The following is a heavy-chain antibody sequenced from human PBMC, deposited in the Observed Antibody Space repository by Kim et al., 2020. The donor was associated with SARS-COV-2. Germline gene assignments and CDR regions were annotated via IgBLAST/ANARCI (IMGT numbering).Heavy chain of an antibody. Sequence: ASVQVSCKASGYTFTSYAMNWVRQAPGQGLEWMGWINTNTGNPMYAQGFTGRFVFSLDTSVSTAYLQISSLKAEDTAVYYCARAPGSTIFGVVIIPPYYMDVWGKGTTVTVSS. J-gene: IGHJ6*03. CDR3: ARAPGSTIFGVVIIPPYYMDV. D-gene: IGHD3-3*01. CDR1: GYTFTSYA. CDR2: INTNTGNP. V-gene: IGHV7-4-1*02.